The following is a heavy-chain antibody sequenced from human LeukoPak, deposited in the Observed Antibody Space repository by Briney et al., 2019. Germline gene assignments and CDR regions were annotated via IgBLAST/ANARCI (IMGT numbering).Heavy chain of an antibody. V-gene: IGHV1-2*02. CDR3: ARASGPYSTRGPFDI. CDR1: GYTFTGYY. Sequence: GASVKVSCKASGYTFTGYYMHWVRQAPGQGLEWMGWINPNSGGTNYAQKFQGRVTMTRDTSISTAYMELSRLRSDDTAVYYCARASGPYSTRGPFDIWGQGTMVTVSS. J-gene: IGHJ3*02. CDR2: INPNSGGT. D-gene: IGHD6-13*01.